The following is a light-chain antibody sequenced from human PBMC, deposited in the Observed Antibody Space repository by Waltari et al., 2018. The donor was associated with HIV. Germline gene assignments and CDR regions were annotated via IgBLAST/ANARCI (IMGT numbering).Light chain of an antibody. CDR2: KAS. Sequence: IQMTQSPSILSASVGDRIIITCRASQNVDSWLAWYQQRPGRAPKLLIYKASTLQYGVPARFTGSGSGTNFTLTINSLHPDDFATYYCQQYNSDFYTFGLGTRLDLK. CDR1: QNVDSW. J-gene: IGKJ2*01. CDR3: QQYNSDFYT. V-gene: IGKV1-5*03.